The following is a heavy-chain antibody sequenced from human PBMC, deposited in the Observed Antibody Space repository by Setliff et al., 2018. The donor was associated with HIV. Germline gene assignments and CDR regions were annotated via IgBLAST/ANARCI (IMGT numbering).Heavy chain of an antibody. J-gene: IGHJ5*02. CDR1: GGSIRSSIYC. CDR3: ARGEQLVDNWFDP. CDR2: IYYSGST. Sequence: SETLSLTCTVSGGSIRSSIYCWGWVRQPPGKGLEWIGSIYYSGSTYYNPSLQSRLTISVDTSRNQFSLKLNSVTAADTAVYYCARGEQLVDNWFDPWGQGTLVTVSS. D-gene: IGHD6-13*01. V-gene: IGHV4-39*07.